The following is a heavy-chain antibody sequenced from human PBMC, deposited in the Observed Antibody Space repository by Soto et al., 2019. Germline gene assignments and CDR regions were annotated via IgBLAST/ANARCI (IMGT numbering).Heavy chain of an antibody. Sequence: QVQLQESGPGLVKPSQTLSLTCTVSGGSISSGGYFWNWIRQHPGKGLEWIGYIYYSGGTYYNPSLKSRVTVSVDTSKNQFSVKLSSVTAAATAVYYCARESSIWGQGPLVTVSS. V-gene: IGHV4-31*03. CDR3: ARESSI. CDR1: GGSISSGGYF. CDR2: IYYSGGT. D-gene: IGHD6-6*01. J-gene: IGHJ4*02.